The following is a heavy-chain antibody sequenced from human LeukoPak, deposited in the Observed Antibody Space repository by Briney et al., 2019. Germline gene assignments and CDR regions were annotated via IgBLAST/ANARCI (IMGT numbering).Heavy chain of an antibody. V-gene: IGHV3-7*01. Sequence: GGSLRLSCAASGFALSTNYMTWVRQAPGKGLEWVANINQDGTEKYYVDSVKGRFTISRDNAKNSLYLQINSLRVEDTALYYCARVAKYYYGSETFYFFEHWGQGTPVTASS. CDR2: INQDGTEK. D-gene: IGHD3-10*01. CDR3: ARVAKYYYGSETFYFFEH. CDR1: GFALSTNY. J-gene: IGHJ4*02.